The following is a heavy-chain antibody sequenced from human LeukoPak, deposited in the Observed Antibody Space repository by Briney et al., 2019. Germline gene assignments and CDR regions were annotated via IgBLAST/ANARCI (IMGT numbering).Heavy chain of an antibody. D-gene: IGHD3-16*01. J-gene: IGHJ4*02. CDR3: ARVFSHWGWPGDYYFAY. V-gene: IGHV3-11*04. Sequence: GESLRLSCAASGFTFSVHYMTWIRQAPGKGLQWISYISNDGTKTYYADSVRGRFTISRDNGKNLVYLQMNSLRVEDTAVYYCARVFSHWGWPGDYYFAYWGQGSLVTVSS. CDR2: ISNDGTKT. CDR1: GFTFSVHY.